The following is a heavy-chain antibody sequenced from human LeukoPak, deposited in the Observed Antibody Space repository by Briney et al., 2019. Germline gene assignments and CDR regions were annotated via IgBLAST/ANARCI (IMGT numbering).Heavy chain of an antibody. J-gene: IGHJ4*02. CDR1: GFTFSNAW. CDR2: IKKKTDTGTT. CDR3: TTEYYYDSSGYSIDDY. Sequence: GGSLRLSCAASGFTFSNAWMSWVRQAPGKGLEWVGRIKKKTDTGTTDYAAPVKGRFTISRDDSKNTLYLQMNSLKTEDTAVYYCTTEYYYDSSGYSIDDYWGQGTLVTVSS. V-gene: IGHV3-15*01. D-gene: IGHD3-22*01.